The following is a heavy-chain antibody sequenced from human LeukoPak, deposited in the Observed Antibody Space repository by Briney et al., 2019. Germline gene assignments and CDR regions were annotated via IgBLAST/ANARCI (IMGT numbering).Heavy chain of an antibody. CDR1: GFTFSSYG. CDR2: IRYDGSNK. CDR3: AKDFLDYYDSSGYYYYYYYMDV. Sequence: GGSLRLSCAASGFTFSSYGMHWVRQAPGKGLEWVAFIRYDGSNKYYADSVKGRFTISRDNSKNTLYLQMNSLRAEDTAVYYCAKDFLDYYDSSGYYYYYYYMDVWGKGTTVTVSS. J-gene: IGHJ6*03. D-gene: IGHD3-22*01. V-gene: IGHV3-30*02.